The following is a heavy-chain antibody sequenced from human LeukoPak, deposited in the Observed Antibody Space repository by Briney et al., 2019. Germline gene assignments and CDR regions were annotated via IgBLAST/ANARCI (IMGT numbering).Heavy chain of an antibody. D-gene: IGHD6-19*01. CDR1: GGSISSYY. J-gene: IGHJ4*02. CDR3: ARDRTSGWNYFDY. V-gene: IGHV4-4*07. Sequence: SETLSLTCTVSGGSISSYYWSWIRQPAGKGLEWIGRMSSSGGTSYNPSFKSRVTMSLDTSKNQFSLRLSSVTAADTAVYFCARDRTSGWNYFDYWGQGTLVTVSS. CDR2: MSSSGGT.